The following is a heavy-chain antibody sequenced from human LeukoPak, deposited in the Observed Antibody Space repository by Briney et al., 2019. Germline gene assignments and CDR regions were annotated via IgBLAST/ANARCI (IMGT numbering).Heavy chain of an antibody. CDR2: ISAYNGNT. CDR1: GYTFTSYG. D-gene: IGHD3-9*01. CDR3: ARDLPSYDILTGYYFDY. J-gene: IGHJ4*02. V-gene: IGHV1-18*01. Sequence: ASVKVSCKASGYTFTSYGISWVRRAPGQGLEWMGWISAYNGNTNYAQKLQGRVTMTTDTSTSTAYMELRSLRSDDTAVYYCARDLPSYDILTGYYFDYWGQGTLVTVSS.